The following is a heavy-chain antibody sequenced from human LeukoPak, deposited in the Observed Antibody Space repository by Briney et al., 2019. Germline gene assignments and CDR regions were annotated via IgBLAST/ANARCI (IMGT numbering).Heavy chain of an antibody. CDR3: ARRRDFAMVRAINWFDP. CDR1: GGSISSYY. V-gene: IGHV4-34*01. J-gene: IGHJ5*02. Sequence: SETLSLTCTVSGGSISSYYWSWLRQPPGKGLEWIGEINHSGSTNYNPSLKSRVTISVDTSKNQFSLKLSSVTAADTAVYYFARRRDFAMVRAINWFDPWGQGTLVTVSS. CDR2: INHSGST. D-gene: IGHD3-10*01.